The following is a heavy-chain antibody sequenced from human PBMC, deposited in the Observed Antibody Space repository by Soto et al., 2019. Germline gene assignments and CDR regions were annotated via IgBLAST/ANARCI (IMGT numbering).Heavy chain of an antibody. Sequence: AAVKVSCKGSGNTFTRNKIHGVRQAPGQGVEWMGMINPRDGSTTYAQTFRGRLIVTRDTSTTMVYMELSSLIFDDTAVYFCARDLNHDFWTDPYHFFGMDVWGQGTTVTVSS. CDR3: ARDLNHDFWTDPYHFFGMDV. CDR1: GNTFTRNK. J-gene: IGHJ6*02. D-gene: IGHD3-3*01. CDR2: INPRDGST. V-gene: IGHV1-46*01.